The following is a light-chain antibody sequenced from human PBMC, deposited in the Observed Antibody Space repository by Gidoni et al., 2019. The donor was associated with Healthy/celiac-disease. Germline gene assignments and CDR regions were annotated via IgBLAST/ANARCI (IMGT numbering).Light chain of an antibody. J-gene: IGKJ2*01. V-gene: IGKV1-33*01. Sequence: IQMTQSPSSLSASVGARVTITCQASQDISNYLNWYQQKPGKAPKLLIYDASNLETGVPSRFSGSGSGTDFTFTISSLQPEDIATYYCKQYDNLSYTFGQGTKLEIK. CDR1: QDISNY. CDR3: KQYDNLSYT. CDR2: DAS.